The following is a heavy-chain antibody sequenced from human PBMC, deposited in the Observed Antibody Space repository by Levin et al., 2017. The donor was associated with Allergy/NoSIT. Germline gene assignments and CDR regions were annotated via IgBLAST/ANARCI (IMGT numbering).Heavy chain of an antibody. CDR3: ARRVDSGSYSSGYGLDV. CDR1: GFTFSSYA. CDR2: ISYDGSNK. Sequence: PGGSLRLSCAASGFTFSSYAMHWVRQAPGKGLEWVAVISYDGSNKYYADSVKGRFIISRDNSKNTLYLQMNSLRAEDTAVYYCARRVDSGSYSSGYGLDVWGQGTTVTVSS. J-gene: IGHJ6*02. D-gene: IGHD1-26*01. V-gene: IGHV3-30-3*01.